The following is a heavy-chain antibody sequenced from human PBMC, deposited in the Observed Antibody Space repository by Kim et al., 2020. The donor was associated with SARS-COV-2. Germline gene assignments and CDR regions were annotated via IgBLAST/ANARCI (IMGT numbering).Heavy chain of an antibody. J-gene: IGHJ6*02. Sequence: GGSLRLSCTASGFTFSSYWMSWVRQAPGKGLEWVANIKQDGSEKYYVDSVKSRFTISRDNAKNSLYLQMNSLRAEDTAVYYCARDLMVVELRNARGHGMDVWGQGTTVTVSS. D-gene: IGHD1-7*01. CDR2: IKQDGSEK. CDR1: GFTFSSYW. V-gene: IGHV3-7*03. CDR3: ARDLMVVELRNARGHGMDV.